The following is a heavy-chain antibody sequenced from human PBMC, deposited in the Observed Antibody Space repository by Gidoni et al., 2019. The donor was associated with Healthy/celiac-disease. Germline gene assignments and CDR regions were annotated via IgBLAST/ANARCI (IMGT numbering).Heavy chain of an antibody. CDR3: AKDRPDYIWGSYRLHYYFDY. CDR1: GFTFSSSG. Sequence: QVQLVESGGVVVQPGRSLRLSCAASGFTFSSSGMHWVRQAPGKGLEWVAVISYDGSNKYYADSVKGRFTISRDNSKNTLYLQMNSLRAEDTAVYYCAKDRPDYIWGSYRLHYYFDYWGQGTLVTVSS. V-gene: IGHV3-30*18. D-gene: IGHD3-16*02. CDR2: ISYDGSNK. J-gene: IGHJ4*02.